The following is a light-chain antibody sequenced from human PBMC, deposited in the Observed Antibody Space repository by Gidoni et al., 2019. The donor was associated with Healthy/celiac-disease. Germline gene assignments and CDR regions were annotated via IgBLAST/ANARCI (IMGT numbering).Light chain of an antibody. CDR1: NIGSKS. CDR2: DDS. CDR3: QVWDSSSDHL. J-gene: IGLJ3*02. V-gene: IGLV3-21*02. Sequence: SYVLTQPPSVSVSPGQTARITCGGNNIGSKSVHLYQQKPGKAPVLVVYDDSARPSGIPERFSGSNSGNTATLTISRVEAGDEADYYCQVWDSSSDHLFGGGTKLTVL.